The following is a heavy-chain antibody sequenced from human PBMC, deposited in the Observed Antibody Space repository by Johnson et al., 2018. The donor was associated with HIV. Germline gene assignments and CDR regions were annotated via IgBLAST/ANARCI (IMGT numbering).Heavy chain of an antibody. CDR1: GFTFSSYG. Sequence: QVQLVESGGGVVQPGRSLRLSCEASGFTFSSYGMHWVRQAPGKGLEWVAVISYDGSNKYYADSVKGRFTISRDNSKNTLYLQMNSLRAEDTAVYYCARDQGITGGDAFDIWGQGTMVTVSS. J-gene: IGHJ3*02. CDR3: ARDQGITGGDAFDI. V-gene: IGHV3-30*03. D-gene: IGHD7-27*01. CDR2: ISYDGSNK.